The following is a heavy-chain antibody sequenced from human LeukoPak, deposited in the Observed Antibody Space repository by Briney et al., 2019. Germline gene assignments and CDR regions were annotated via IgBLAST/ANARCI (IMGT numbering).Heavy chain of an antibody. CDR3: ARHAGGLSIDY. D-gene: IGHD4/OR15-4a*01. CDR1: GGSISSYY. CDR2: IYNSGST. J-gene: IGHJ4*02. Sequence: PSETLSLTCTVSGGSISSYYWSWIRQPPGKGLEWIGYIYNSGSTNYNPSLKSRVTISVDTSKNQFSLKLSSVTAADTAVYYCARHAGGLSIDYWGQGTLVTVSS. V-gene: IGHV4-59*08.